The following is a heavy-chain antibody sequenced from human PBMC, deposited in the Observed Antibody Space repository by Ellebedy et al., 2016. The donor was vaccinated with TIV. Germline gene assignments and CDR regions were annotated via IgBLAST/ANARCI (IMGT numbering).Heavy chain of an antibody. CDR3: ATQGVIRDPDAFDI. CDR1: GGSVSSYY. Sequence: SETLSLTXTVSGGSVSSYYWSWMRQPPGKGLEWIGYIHYSGSTNYNPSLKSRVTISLNTSKNQFSLKLSSVTAADTAVYYCATQGVIRDPDAFDIWGQGTLVTVSS. J-gene: IGHJ3*02. CDR2: IHYSGST. V-gene: IGHV4-59*02. D-gene: IGHD3-10*01.